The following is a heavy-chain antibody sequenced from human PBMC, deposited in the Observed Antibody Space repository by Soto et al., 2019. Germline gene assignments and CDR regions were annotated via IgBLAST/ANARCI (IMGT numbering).Heavy chain of an antibody. CDR3: ARDSRYYYDSSGHDY. D-gene: IGHD3-22*01. J-gene: IGHJ4*02. CDR2: ISAYNGNT. V-gene: IGHV1-18*01. CDR1: GYTFTSYG. Sequence: QVQLVQSGAEVKKPGASVKVSCKASGYTFTSYGISWVRQAPGQGLEWMGWISAYNGNTNYAQKLQGRVTMTTDTSTSTAYMELRSLRSDDAAVYYCARDSRYYYDSSGHDYWGQGTLVTVSS.